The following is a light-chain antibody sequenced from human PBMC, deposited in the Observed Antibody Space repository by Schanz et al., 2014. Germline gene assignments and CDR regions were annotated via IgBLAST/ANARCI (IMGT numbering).Light chain of an antibody. J-gene: IGKJ5*01. V-gene: IGKV3-11*01. CDR2: NAS. Sequence: EIVLTQSPATLSLSPGERATLSCRASQSVGSNLAWYRQKPGQAPRLLIYNASNRATGIPARFSGSGSGTDFTLTISSLQPEDFATYYCQQSGTFGQGTRLDIK. CDR3: QQSGT. CDR1: QSVGSN.